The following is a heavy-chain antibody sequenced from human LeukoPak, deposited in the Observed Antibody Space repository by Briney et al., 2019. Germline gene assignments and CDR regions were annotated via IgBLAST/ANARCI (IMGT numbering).Heavy chain of an antibody. Sequence: GGSLRLSCAASGFTFSNAWMGWVRQAPGKGLEWVGRIKSKTDGGTTDYAAPVKGRFTISRDDSKNTLYLQVNSLKTEDTAVYYCVHDGSSSGFFDYWGQGTLVTVSS. CDR3: VHDGSSSGFFDY. J-gene: IGHJ4*02. D-gene: IGHD6-6*01. CDR2: IKSKTDGGTT. V-gene: IGHV3-15*01. CDR1: GFTFSNAW.